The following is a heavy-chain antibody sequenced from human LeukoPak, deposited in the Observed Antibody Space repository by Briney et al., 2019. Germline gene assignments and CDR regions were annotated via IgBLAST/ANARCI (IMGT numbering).Heavy chain of an antibody. CDR3: AKDGGLWVSAHWGDS. V-gene: IGHV3-48*02. D-gene: IGHD7-27*01. CDR1: GFAFNTYA. J-gene: IGHJ4*02. Sequence: PGGSLRLSCITSGFAFNTYAMHWVRQAPGKGLEWISYISPASNTIYYADSVKGRFTISRDNAKNSVFLQMSSLRDEDTAVYYCAKDGGLWVSAHWGDSWGRGTLVTVSS. CDR2: ISPASNTI.